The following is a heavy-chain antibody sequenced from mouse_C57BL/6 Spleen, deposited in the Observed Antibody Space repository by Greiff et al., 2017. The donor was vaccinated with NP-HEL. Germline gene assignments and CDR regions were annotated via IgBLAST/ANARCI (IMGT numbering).Heavy chain of an antibody. J-gene: IGHJ2*01. Sequence: QVQLQQPGTELVKPGASVKLSCKASGYTFTSYWMHWVKQRPGQGLEWIGNINPSNGGTNYNEKFKSKATLTGDKSSSTAYMQLSSLTSEDSAVYYCARYAGSSDYFDYWGQGTTLTVSS. CDR1: GYTFTSYW. D-gene: IGHD1-1*01. CDR2: INPSNGGT. V-gene: IGHV1-53*01. CDR3: ARYAGSSDYFDY.